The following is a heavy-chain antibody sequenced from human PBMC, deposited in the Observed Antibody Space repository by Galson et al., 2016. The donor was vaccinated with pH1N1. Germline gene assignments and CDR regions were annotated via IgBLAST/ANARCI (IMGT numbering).Heavy chain of an antibody. J-gene: IGHJ3*02. D-gene: IGHD3-22*01. V-gene: IGHV1-69*06. CDR1: GVIFNSYA. CDR3: ARARNYYGNEAFDI. Sequence: SVKVSCKASGVIFNSYAINWVRQAPGQGLEWMGGIIAIFNTPNYAQDFQGRVTITADKPTTTVYLELSGLNSDETAVYYCARARNYYGNEAFDIWGQGTMVIVSS. CDR2: IIAIFNTP.